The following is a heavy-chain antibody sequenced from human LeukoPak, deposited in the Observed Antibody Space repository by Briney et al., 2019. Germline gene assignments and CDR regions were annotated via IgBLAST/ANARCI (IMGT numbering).Heavy chain of an antibody. CDR1: GFTFSSYG. D-gene: IGHD5-12*01. J-gene: IGHJ3*02. Sequence: GGSLRLSCAASGFTFSSYGMHWVRQAPGKGLEWVSAISGSGGSTYYADSVKGRFTISRDNSKNTLYLQMNSLRAEDTAVYYCAKASLVAEWAFDIWGQGTMVTVSS. V-gene: IGHV3-23*01. CDR3: AKASLVAEWAFDI. CDR2: ISGSGGST.